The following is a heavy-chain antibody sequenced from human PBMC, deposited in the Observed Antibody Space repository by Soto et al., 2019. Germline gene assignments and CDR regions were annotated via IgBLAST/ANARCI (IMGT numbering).Heavy chain of an antibody. Sequence: QLQLQESGPGLVKASETLSLTCTVSGGSISSSSYHWGWIRQPPGKGLEWIGNSHYSGSAYYNPSLKSRVPISVDTSKNQVSLKLSSVTAADTAVYYCARTANWLDPWGQGTLVTVSS. V-gene: IGHV4-39*01. CDR3: ARTANWLDP. J-gene: IGHJ5*02. CDR1: GGSISSSSYH. CDR2: SHYSGSA.